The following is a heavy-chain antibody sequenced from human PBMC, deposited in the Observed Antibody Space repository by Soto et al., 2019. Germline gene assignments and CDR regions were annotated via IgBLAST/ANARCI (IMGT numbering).Heavy chain of an antibody. CDR1: GGTFSSYA. CDR3: ARRGSSSWYPGLGWFDP. Sequence: GASVKVSCKASGGTFSSYAISWVRQAPGQGLEWMGGIIPIFGTANYAQKFQGQVTISADKSISTAYLQWSSLKASDTAMYYCARRGSSSWYPGLGWFDPWGQGTLVTVSS. CDR2: IIPIFGTA. J-gene: IGHJ5*02. D-gene: IGHD6-13*01. V-gene: IGHV1-69*06.